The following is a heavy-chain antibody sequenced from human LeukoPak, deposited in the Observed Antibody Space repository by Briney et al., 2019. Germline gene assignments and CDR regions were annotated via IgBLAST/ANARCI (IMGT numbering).Heavy chain of an antibody. D-gene: IGHD3-22*01. Sequence: WETLSLTCTVSGGSISSYYRSWIRQPAGKGLEWIGRIYTSGSTNYNPSLKSRVTMSVDTSKNQFSLKLSSVTAADTAVYYCARASNGGYDSSGYYYYYFDYWGQGTLVTVSS. CDR2: IYTSGST. CDR3: ARASNGGYDSSGYYYYYFDY. J-gene: IGHJ4*02. CDR1: GGSISSYY. V-gene: IGHV4-4*07.